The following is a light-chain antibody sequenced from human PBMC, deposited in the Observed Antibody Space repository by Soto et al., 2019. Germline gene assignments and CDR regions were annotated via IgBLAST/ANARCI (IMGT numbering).Light chain of an antibody. V-gene: IGLV1-51*01. J-gene: IGLJ3*02. CDR1: SSNIGNNY. CDR2: DND. Sequence: QSVLTQPPSVSAAPGQKVTISCSGSSSNIGNNYVSWYQQFPGTAPKLLICDNDKRPSGIPDRFSGSKSGTSATLGITGLQSGDEAEYYCGTWDSSLSAGVFGGGTKLTVL. CDR3: GTWDSSLSAGV.